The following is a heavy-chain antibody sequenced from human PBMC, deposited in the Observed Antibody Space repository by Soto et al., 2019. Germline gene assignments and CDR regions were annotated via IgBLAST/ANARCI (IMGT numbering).Heavy chain of an antibody. CDR1: GYTFTNYG. CDR3: ARDREYYYDSSGNYYYHYGMDV. D-gene: IGHD3-22*01. J-gene: IGHJ6*02. V-gene: IGHV1-18*04. Sequence: QVQLVESGAEVKKPGASVKVSCKASGYTFTNYGISWVRQAPGQGLEWRGGISGYNGNTKYAKKFQGRVTMTTDTPTNTAYMDLRSLRSDDTAVYYCARDREYYYDSSGNYYYHYGMDVWGQGTTVTVS. CDR2: ISGYNGNT.